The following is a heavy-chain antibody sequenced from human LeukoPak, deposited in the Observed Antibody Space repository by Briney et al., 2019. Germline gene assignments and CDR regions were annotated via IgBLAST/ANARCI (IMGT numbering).Heavy chain of an antibody. J-gene: IGHJ4*02. CDR1: GGSISSGYYY. V-gene: IGHV4-61*02. D-gene: IGHD5-24*01. CDR3: ARDRRLQV. Sequence: PSQTLSLTCTVSGGSISSGYYYWSWIRQPAGKGLEWIGRIYTSGSTNYNPSLKSRVTISVDTSKNQFSLKLSSVTAADTAVYYCARDRRLQVWGQGTLVTVSS. CDR2: IYTSGST.